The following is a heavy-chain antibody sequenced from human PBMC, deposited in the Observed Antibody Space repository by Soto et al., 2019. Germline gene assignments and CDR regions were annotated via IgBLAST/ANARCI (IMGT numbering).Heavy chain of an antibody. CDR3: ARVPRGVYYGMDV. CDR2: INPNSGTT. CDR1: GYTFTDYY. V-gene: IGHV1-2*04. D-gene: IGHD3-10*01. Sequence: QVQLVQSGAEVKKPEASVKVSCKASGYTFTDYYMHWVRQAPGQRLEWMGWINPNSGTTNYAQKFQGWVTMTRDTSITTVYMEVSRLRSDDTAVYYCARVPRGVYYGMDVWGQGTTVTVSS. J-gene: IGHJ6*02.